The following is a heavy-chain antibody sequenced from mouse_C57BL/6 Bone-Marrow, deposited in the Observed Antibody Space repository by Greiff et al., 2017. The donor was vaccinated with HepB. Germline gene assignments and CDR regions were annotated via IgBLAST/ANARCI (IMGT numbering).Heavy chain of an antibody. Sequence: EVQVVESEGGLVQPGSSMKLSCTASGFTFSDYYMAWVRQVPEKGLEWVANINYDGSSTYYLDSLKSRFIISRDNAKNILYLQMSSLKSEDTATYYCARALITTVVEPLFDYWGQGTTLTVSS. D-gene: IGHD1-1*01. V-gene: IGHV5-16*01. J-gene: IGHJ2*01. CDR2: INYDGSST. CDR1: GFTFSDYY. CDR3: ARALITTVVEPLFDY.